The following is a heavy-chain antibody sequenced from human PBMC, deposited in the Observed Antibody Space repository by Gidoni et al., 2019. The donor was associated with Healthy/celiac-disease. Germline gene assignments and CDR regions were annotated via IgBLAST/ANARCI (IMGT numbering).Heavy chain of an antibody. D-gene: IGHD3-10*01. CDR3: ARDPGAANPFDY. Sequence: QVQLVESGGVLVKPGGSLRVSCAASGFTFSDYYMSWIRQAPGKGLEWVSYISSTGSTIDQADSVKGRYTISSDNAKNSLYLQRNSLRAEDTAVYYCARDPGAANPFDYWGQGTLVTVSS. CDR2: ISSTGSTI. J-gene: IGHJ4*02. CDR1: GFTFSDYY. V-gene: IGHV3-11*01.